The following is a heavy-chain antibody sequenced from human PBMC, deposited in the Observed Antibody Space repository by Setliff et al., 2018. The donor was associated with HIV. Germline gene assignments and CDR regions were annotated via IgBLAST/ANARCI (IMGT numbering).Heavy chain of an antibody. CDR2: INHSGST. CDR1: GGSISNNSYY. V-gene: IGHV4-39*07. D-gene: IGHD5-12*01. J-gene: IGHJ6*03. CDR3: ARGATLLPGYSDRWEYFYMDV. Sequence: PSETLSLTCTVSGGSISNNSYYWGWVRQPPGKGLEWIGEINHSGSTHYNPSLKSRFTISVDTSKNQFSLRLNSVTAADTAVYYCARGATLLPGYSDRWEYFYMDVWGKGTTVTVSS.